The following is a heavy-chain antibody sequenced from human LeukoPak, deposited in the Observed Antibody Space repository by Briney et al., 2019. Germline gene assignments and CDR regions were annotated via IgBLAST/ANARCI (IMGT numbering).Heavy chain of an antibody. D-gene: IGHD3-9*01. V-gene: IGHV3-7*01. CDR2: IKQDGSEK. CDR3: AGDQYYDILTGRGKRMDV. J-gene: IGHJ6*03. CDR1: GFTFSSYW. Sequence: GGSLTLSCAASGFTFSSYWMSWVRQAPGKGLEWVANIKQDGSEKYYVDSVKGRFTISRDNAKNSLYLQMNSLRAEDTAVYYCAGDQYYDILTGRGKRMDVWGKGTTVSVSS.